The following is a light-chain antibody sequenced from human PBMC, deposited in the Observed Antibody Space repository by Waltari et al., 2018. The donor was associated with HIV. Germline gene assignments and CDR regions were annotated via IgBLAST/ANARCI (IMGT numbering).Light chain of an antibody. V-gene: IGKV3-15*01. Sequence: EIMLTQSPDSLSVSPGESATLSCRASQSLSANLAWYPQKPGQPSRLLIYAASTRATGVPARFSGSGSGTEFTLTISGLQSDDSATYYCQQYNKWPPYTFGQGTKVEIK. J-gene: IGKJ2*01. CDR1: QSLSAN. CDR3: QQYNKWPPYT. CDR2: AAS.